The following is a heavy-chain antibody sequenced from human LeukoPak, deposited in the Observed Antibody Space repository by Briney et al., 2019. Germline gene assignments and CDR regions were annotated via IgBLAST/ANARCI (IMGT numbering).Heavy chain of an antibody. CDR2: ISYDGSNK. CDR1: GFTFSSYG. CDR3: AKDGGGWTGFDY. Sequence: GGSLRLSCAASGFTFSSYGMHWVRQAPGKGLEWVAVISYDGSNKYYADSVKGRFTISRDNSKNTLYPQMNSLRAEDTAVYYCAKDGGGWTGFDYWGQGTLVTVSS. D-gene: IGHD6-19*01. J-gene: IGHJ4*02. V-gene: IGHV3-30*18.